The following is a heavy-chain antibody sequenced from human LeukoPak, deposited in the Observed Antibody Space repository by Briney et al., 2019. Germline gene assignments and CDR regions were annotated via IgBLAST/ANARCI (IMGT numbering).Heavy chain of an antibody. V-gene: IGHV4-39*07. CDR2: IYYSGNT. CDR1: GGSISSSAYY. CDR3: ARGYTNYGYVFDI. J-gene: IGHJ3*02. Sequence: PSETLSLTCSVSGGSISSSAYYWGWIRQPPGQGLEWIGSIYYSGNTYYNPSLKSPVTISIDTSKNQFSLRLISVTAADTAVYYCARGYTNYGYVFDIWGQGTMVTVSS. D-gene: IGHD4-11*01.